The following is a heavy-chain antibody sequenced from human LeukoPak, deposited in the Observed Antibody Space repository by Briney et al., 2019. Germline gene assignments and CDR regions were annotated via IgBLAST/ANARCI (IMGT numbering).Heavy chain of an antibody. CDR1: GGSISSSSYY. CDR3: ARYLVPPPYQLLGRTPVCYYYYYMDV. V-gene: IGHV4-31*03. D-gene: IGHD2-2*01. Sequence: SETLSLTCTVSGGSISSSSYYWGWIRQHPGKGLEWIGYIYYSGSTYYNPSLKSRVTISVDTSKNQFSLKLSSVTAADTAVYYCARYLVPPPYQLLGRTPVCYYYYYMDVWGKGTTVTVSS. CDR2: IYYSGST. J-gene: IGHJ6*03.